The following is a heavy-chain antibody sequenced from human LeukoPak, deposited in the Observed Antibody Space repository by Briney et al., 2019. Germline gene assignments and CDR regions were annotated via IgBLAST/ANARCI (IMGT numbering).Heavy chain of an antibody. CDR2: IYRSGST. CDR1: GYSINSGYY. D-gene: IGHD1-20*01. Sequence: SETLSLTCTVSGYSINSGYYWVWIRQPPGKGLEWIGSIYRSGSTNYNPSLKSRVTISVDTSKNQFSLKVSSVTAADTAMYYCARDTSPGITGSYWGQGTLLTVSS. V-gene: IGHV4-38-2*02. J-gene: IGHJ4*02. CDR3: ARDTSPGITGSY.